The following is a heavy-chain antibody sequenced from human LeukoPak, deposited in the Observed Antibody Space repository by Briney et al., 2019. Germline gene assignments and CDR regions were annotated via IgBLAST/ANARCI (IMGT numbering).Heavy chain of an antibody. Sequence: GASVKVSCKASGYTFTGYYMHWVRQAPGQGLEWMGWINPNSGGTNYAQKFQGRVTMTRDTSISTAYMELSRLRSDDTAVYYCARAVGALWFGELVYWGQGTLVTVSS. CDR2: INPNSGGT. V-gene: IGHV1-2*02. D-gene: IGHD3-10*01. CDR3: ARAVGALWFGELVY. J-gene: IGHJ4*02. CDR1: GYTFTGYY.